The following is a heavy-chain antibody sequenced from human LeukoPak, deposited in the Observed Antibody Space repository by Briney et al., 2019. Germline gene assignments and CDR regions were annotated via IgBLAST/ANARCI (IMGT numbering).Heavy chain of an antibody. CDR1: GFTFSSYG. Sequence: SGGSLRLSCAASGFTFSSYGMHWVRQAPGKGLEWVAVISYDGSNKYYADSVKGRFTISRDNSKNTLYLQMNSLRAEDTAVYYCAKYGDYQNWFDPWGQGTLVTVSS. CDR2: ISYDGSNK. D-gene: IGHD4-17*01. CDR3: AKYGDYQNWFDP. J-gene: IGHJ5*02. V-gene: IGHV3-30*18.